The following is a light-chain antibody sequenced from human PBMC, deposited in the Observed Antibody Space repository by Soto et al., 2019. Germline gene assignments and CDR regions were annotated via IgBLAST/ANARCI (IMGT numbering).Light chain of an antibody. J-gene: IGLJ2*01. CDR2: EVR. CDR1: SSDIVNYNF. Sequence: QSVLTQPASVSGSPGQSITISCTGTSSDIVNYNFVSWYQQHPGKAPKLMIYEVRNRPSGVSNRFSGSKSGNTASLIISGLQPEDEADYYCSSYTSSSPVVFGGGTKLTVL. V-gene: IGLV2-14*01. CDR3: SSYTSSSPVV.